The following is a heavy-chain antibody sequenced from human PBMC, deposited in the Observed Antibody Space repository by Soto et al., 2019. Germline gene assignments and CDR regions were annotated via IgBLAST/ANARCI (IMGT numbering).Heavy chain of an antibody. J-gene: IGHJ6*03. D-gene: IGHD2-15*01. V-gene: IGHV4-34*01. CDR3: ARRVHCSGGSCYSLYYYYYMDV. CDR2: INHSGST. CDR1: GGSFSGYY. Sequence: QVQLQQWGAGLLKPSETLSLTCAVYGGSFSGYYWSWIRQPPGKGLGWIGEINHSGSTNYNPSLKSRVTISVDTSKNQCSLKLSSVTAADTALYYCARRVHCSGGSCYSLYYYYYMDVWGKGTTVTVSS.